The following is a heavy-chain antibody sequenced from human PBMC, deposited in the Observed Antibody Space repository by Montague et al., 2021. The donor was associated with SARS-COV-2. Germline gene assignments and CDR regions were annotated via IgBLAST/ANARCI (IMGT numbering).Heavy chain of an antibody. Sequence: SETLSLTCTVSGGSISSSSYYWGWIRQPPGKGLEWIGSIYYSGSTHYNPSLKSRVTISVDTSKNQFSLKLSSVTAADTAVYYCARLKAPYCSSTNCYSASWFDPWGQGTLVTVSS. V-gene: IGHV4-39*01. D-gene: IGHD2-2*01. CDR1: GGSISSSSYY. J-gene: IGHJ5*02. CDR2: IYYSGST. CDR3: ARLKAPYCSSTNCYSASWFDP.